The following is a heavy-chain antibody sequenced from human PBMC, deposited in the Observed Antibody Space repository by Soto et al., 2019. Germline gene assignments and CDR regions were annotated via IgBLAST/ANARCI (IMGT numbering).Heavy chain of an antibody. CDR1: GYSYTDYH. D-gene: IGHD2-8*01. Sequence: ASVKVSCKASGYSYTDYHIHWVRHAPGQGLEWLGRINPKSGGTSTAQKFQGWVTMTTDTSISTASMELTRLTSDDTAIYYCARGDSTGCSNGVCSFFYNHDMDVWGQGTTVTVSS. CDR2: INPKSGGT. J-gene: IGHJ6*02. CDR3: ARGDSTGCSNGVCSFFYNHDMDV. V-gene: IGHV1-2*04.